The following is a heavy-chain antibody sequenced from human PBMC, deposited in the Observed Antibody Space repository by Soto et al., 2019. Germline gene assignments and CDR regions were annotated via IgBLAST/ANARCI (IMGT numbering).Heavy chain of an antibody. CDR1: GLTFSSYA. V-gene: IGHV3-23*01. Sequence: GGSLRLSCAASGLTFSSYAMSWVRQAPGKGLEWVSAISGSGGSTYYADSVKGRFTISRDNSKNTLYLQMNSLRAEDTAVYYCAKNEWEWELLRPAYYYYGMDVWGQGTTVTVSS. CDR3: AKNEWEWELLRPAYYYYGMDV. J-gene: IGHJ6*02. CDR2: ISGSGGST. D-gene: IGHD1-26*01.